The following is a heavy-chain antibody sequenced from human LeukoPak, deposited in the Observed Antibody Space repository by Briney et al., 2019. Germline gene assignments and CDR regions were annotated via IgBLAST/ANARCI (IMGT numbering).Heavy chain of an antibody. Sequence: GGSLRLSCAASGFTFSSYWMHWVRHAPGKGLVWVSRINSDGSSTSYADSVKGRFTISRDNAKNTLYLQMNSLRAEDTAVYYCAREEVVAVAGSNCCDPWGQGTLVTVSS. CDR2: INSDGSST. D-gene: IGHD6-19*01. V-gene: IGHV3-74*01. J-gene: IGHJ5*02. CDR3: AREEVVAVAGSNCCDP. CDR1: GFTFSSYW.